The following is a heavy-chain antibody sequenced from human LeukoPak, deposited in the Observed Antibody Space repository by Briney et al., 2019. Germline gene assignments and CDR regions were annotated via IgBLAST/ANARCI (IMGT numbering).Heavy chain of an antibody. CDR2: MNPNSGNT. V-gene: IGHV1-8*02. CDR3: ARSHGDPLDY. CDR1: GYTFTGYY. D-gene: IGHD4-17*01. Sequence: GASVKVSCKASGYTFTGYYMHWVRQAPGQGLEWMGWMNPNSGNTGYAQKFQGRVTMTRNTSISTAYMELSSLRSEDTAVYYCARSHGDPLDYWGQGTLVTVSS. J-gene: IGHJ4*02.